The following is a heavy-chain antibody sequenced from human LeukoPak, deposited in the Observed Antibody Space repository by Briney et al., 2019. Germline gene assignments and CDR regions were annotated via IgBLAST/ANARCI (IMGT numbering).Heavy chain of an antibody. CDR3: TTAAAVTGFDC. Sequence: GGSLRLSCAASGFTFNNAWMTWIRQTPGKGLEWVGRIKKKTEGETTDYAAAVKGRFSISRDDSKNTLYLQMNSLKTEDTAVYYCTTAAAVTGFDCWGQGTLVTVSS. J-gene: IGHJ4*02. CDR1: GFTFNNAW. CDR2: IKKKTEGETT. V-gene: IGHV3-15*01. D-gene: IGHD6-19*01.